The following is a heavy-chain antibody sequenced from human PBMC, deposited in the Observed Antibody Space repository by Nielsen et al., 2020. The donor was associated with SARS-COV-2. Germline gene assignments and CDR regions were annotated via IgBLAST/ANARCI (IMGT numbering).Heavy chain of an antibody. J-gene: IGHJ4*02. Sequence: SETLSLTCTVSGGSLNSYYWSWIRQPPGKGLEWIGYVYDNGSTNYNPSVKSRVTMSMDTSKNQFSLKVNSVTAADTAVYYCVGIDMATISVDYWGRGTLVTVSS. D-gene: IGHD5-24*01. CDR3: VGIDMATISVDY. V-gene: IGHV4-59*01. CDR1: GGSLNSYY. CDR2: VYDNGST.